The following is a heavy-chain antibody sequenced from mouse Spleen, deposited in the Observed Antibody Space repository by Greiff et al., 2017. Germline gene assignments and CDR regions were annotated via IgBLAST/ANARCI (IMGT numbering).Heavy chain of an antibody. CDR3: AIQITTRAVDD. Sequence: VQLVESGPGLVAPSPSLSLTCTVSGFSLTSYGVHWVRQTPGKGLEWLGVIWAGGSTTYYSDIMSRMGISKDNSKSKVFLRMNSLQTDDTAMYYCAIQITTRAVDDWGQGTSVTVSS. CDR2: IWAGGST. CDR1: GFSLTSYG. D-gene: IGHD2-4*01. V-gene: IGHV2-9*02. J-gene: IGHJ4*01.